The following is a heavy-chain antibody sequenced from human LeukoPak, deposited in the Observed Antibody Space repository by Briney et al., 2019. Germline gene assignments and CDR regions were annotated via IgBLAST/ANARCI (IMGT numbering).Heavy chain of an antibody. Sequence: GGSLRLSCAASGFTVSSNYMSWVRQAPGKGLEWVSVIYSGGSTYYADSVKGRFTISRDNSKNTLYLQMNSLRAEDTAVYYCARDGYSSSRLEDYWGQGTPVTVSS. D-gene: IGHD6-13*01. CDR2: IYSGGST. V-gene: IGHV3-66*02. CDR1: GFTVSSNY. CDR3: ARDGYSSSRLEDY. J-gene: IGHJ4*02.